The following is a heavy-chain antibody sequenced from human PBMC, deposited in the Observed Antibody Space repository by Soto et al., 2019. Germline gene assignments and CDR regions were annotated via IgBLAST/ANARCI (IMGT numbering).Heavy chain of an antibody. Sequence: QVQLVQSGAEVKKPGASVKVSCKASGYTFTSYGLSWVRQAPGQGLEWMGWISAYNGNTNYAQKLQGRVTMTTDTCASTADMERRSVRSDATAVYCCARAGSSGYYRDYWGQGTLVTVAS. J-gene: IGHJ4*02. CDR2: ISAYNGNT. D-gene: IGHD3-22*01. CDR3: ARAGSSGYYRDY. CDR1: GYTFTSYG. V-gene: IGHV1-18*01.